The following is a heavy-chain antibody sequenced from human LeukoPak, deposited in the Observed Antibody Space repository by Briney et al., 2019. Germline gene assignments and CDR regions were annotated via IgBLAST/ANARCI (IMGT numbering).Heavy chain of an antibody. J-gene: IGHJ4*02. D-gene: IGHD2-2*01. CDR3: AREATCSSTSCSVDY. CDR1: VYTFTSYG. Sequence: ASVKVSRKASVYTFTSYGISWGGRARGHGREWMGWIGAYNGNTNYAQKLQGRVTMATDTSTSTAYMQLRSLRSDDTAVYYCAREATCSSTSCSVDYWGQGTLVTVSS. CDR2: IGAYNGNT. V-gene: IGHV1-18*01.